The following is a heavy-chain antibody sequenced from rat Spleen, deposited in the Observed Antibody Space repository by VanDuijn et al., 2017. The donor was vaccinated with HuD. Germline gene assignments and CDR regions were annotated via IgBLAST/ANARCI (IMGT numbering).Heavy chain of an antibody. D-gene: IGHD1-10*01. J-gene: IGHJ3*01. CDR1: GFTFSDYY. CDR3: ARRDNNYWFAY. Sequence: EVQLVETGGGLVQPGKSLKLSCVASGFTFSDYYMAWVRQAPTKGLEWVATISYDGSSTYYRDSVKGRFTISRDNAKSTLYLQMDSLKSEDTATYYCARRDNNYWFAYWGQGTLVTVSS. V-gene: IGHV5-29*01. CDR2: ISYDGSST.